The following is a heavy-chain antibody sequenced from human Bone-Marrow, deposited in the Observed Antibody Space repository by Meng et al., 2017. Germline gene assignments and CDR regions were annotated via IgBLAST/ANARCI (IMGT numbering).Heavy chain of an antibody. D-gene: IGHD6-13*01. CDR1: GFPFDDYA. J-gene: IGHJ6*02. CDR2: ISWDGGST. Sequence: GESLKISCAASGFPFDDYAMHWVRQAPGKGLEWVSLISWDGGSTYYADSVKGRFTISRDNSKNSLYLQMNSLRAEDTAVYYCAKAAAAGDYYYYNGMDVWGQGTMVTVSS. CDR3: AKAAAAGDYYYYNGMDV. V-gene: IGHV3-43D*03.